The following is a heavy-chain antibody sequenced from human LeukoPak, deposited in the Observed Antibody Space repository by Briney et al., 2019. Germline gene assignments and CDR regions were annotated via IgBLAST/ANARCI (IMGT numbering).Heavy chain of an antibody. CDR1: GGSISSSSYY. CDR2: IYYSGST. Sequence: PSETLSLTCTVSGGSISSSSYYWGWIRQPPGKGLEWIGSIYYSGSTYYNPSLKSRVTISVDTSKNQFSLKLSSVTAADTAVYYCVARHYYYYMDVWGKGTTVTVSS. J-gene: IGHJ6*03. V-gene: IGHV4-39*01. CDR3: VARHYYYYMDV.